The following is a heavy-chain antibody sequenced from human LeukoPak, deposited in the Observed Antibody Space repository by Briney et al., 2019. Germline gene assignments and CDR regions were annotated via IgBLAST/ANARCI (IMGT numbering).Heavy chain of an antibody. D-gene: IGHD5-12*01. J-gene: IGHJ4*02. V-gene: IGHV3-30*03. CDR3: ARGPSGYHNT. Sequence: PGGSLRLSCEASGFTFTTYSMTWVRQAPGKGLEWVAVISFDGSNKYYADSVKGRFTISRDNSKNTLYLQMNSLRAEDTAVYYCARGPSGYHNTGGQGTLVTVSS. CDR2: ISFDGSNK. CDR1: GFTFTTYS.